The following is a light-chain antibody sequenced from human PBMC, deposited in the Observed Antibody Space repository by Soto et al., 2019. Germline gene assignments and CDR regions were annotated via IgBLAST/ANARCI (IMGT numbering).Light chain of an antibody. CDR2: DDT. CDR3: QVWDDSTDHRVV. CDR1: NIGSKT. V-gene: IGLV3-21*02. J-gene: IGLJ2*01. Sequence: SYELTQPPSVSLAPGQTARLTCGGSNIGSKTVHWYQQKPGQAPVVVISDDTDRPSGIPERFSGSNSRNTASLTIGRVEAGDEADYYCQVWDDSTDHRVVFGGGTQLTVL.